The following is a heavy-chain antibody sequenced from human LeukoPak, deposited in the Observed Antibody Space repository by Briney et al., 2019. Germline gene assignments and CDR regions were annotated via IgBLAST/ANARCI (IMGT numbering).Heavy chain of an antibody. D-gene: IGHD2-2*01. V-gene: IGHV1-18*01. J-gene: IGHJ3*02. CDR2: ISAYNGNT. Sequence: GASVTVSFKASGYTFTIYGISWVRQAPGPGLEWLGWISAYNGNTNYAQKLQGRVTMTTDTTTSTAYMELRSLRSDDTAVYYCAREGCSSTSCPTDAFDIWGQGTMVTVSS. CDR3: AREGCSSTSCPTDAFDI. CDR1: GYTFTIYG.